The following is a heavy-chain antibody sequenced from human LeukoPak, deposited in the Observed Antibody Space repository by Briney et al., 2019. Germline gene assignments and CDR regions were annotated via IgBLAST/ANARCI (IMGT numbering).Heavy chain of an antibody. D-gene: IGHD3-3*01. CDR2: MNPNSGNT. CDR3: ARGGTYDFWSGYFWDYYYYGMDV. J-gene: IGHJ6*02. V-gene: IGHV1-8*01. Sequence: ASVKVSCKASGYTLTSYDINWVRQATGQGLEWMGWMNPNSGNTGYAQKFQGRVTMTRNTSISTAYMELSSLRSEDTAVYYCARGGTYDFWSGYFWDYYYYGMDVWGQGTTVTVSS. CDR1: GYTLTSYD.